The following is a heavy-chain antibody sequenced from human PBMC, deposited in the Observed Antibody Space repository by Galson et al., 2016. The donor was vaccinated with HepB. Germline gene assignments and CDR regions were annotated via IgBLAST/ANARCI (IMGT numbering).Heavy chain of an antibody. J-gene: IGHJ4*02. CDR3: ARRAADYYESRGLDP. Sequence: SVKVSCKASGFTFTNYGISWVRQTPGQGLEWMGWISGYNGNINYAQKFQGRVTLTTDTSTSTAYMELRSLRSDDTAVYYCARRAADYYESRGLDPWGQGTLVTVSS. D-gene: IGHD3-22*01. CDR1: GFTFTNYG. CDR2: ISGYNGNI. V-gene: IGHV1-18*01.